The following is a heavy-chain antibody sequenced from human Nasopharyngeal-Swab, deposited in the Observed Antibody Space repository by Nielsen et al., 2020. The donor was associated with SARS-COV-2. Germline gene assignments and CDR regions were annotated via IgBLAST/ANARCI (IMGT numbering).Heavy chain of an antibody. J-gene: IGHJ5*02. CDR1: GGSISSYY. D-gene: IGHD1-26*01. CDR2: IYYSGST. CDR3: ARGPRIVGATTPDWFDP. V-gene: IGHV4-59*13. Sequence: SETLSLTCTVSGGSISSYYWSWIRQPPGKGLEWIGYIYYSGSTNYNPSLKSRVTISADTSKNQFSLKLSSVTAADTAVYYCARGPRIVGATTPDWFDPWGQGTLVTVSS.